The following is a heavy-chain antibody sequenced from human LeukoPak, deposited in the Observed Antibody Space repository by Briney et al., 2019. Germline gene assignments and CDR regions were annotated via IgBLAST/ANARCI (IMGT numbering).Heavy chain of an antibody. Sequence: GESLKISCKGSGYTFTSYWIGWVRQMPGKGLEWMGIIYPDDSDTSYSPSFQGQVAMSADKSISTAYLQWSSLKASDSGMYYCARMKGYVEYWGQGTLVTVSS. V-gene: IGHV5-51*01. CDR2: IYPDDSDT. D-gene: IGHD3-16*01. CDR1: GYTFTSYW. CDR3: ARMKGYVEY. J-gene: IGHJ4*02.